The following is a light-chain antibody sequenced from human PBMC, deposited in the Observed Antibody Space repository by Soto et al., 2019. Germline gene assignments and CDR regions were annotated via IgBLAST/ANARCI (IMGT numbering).Light chain of an antibody. CDR1: SSDVGSYKF. Sequence: QSVLTQPASVSGSPGQSITISCTGTSSDVGSYKFVSWYQHHPGKAPKLMIYEGSKRPSGVSYRFSGSKSGNTASLTISGLQAEDEADYYCCSYAGSSTVVFGGGTKVTVL. J-gene: IGLJ2*01. V-gene: IGLV2-23*01. CDR2: EGS. CDR3: CSYAGSSTVV.